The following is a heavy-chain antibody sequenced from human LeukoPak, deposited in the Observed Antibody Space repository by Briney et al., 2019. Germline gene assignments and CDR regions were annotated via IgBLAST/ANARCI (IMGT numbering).Heavy chain of an antibody. CDR2: ISYDGSNK. D-gene: IGHD6-13*01. CDR3: AKDQGSSWYYGPFDY. V-gene: IGHV3-30*18. J-gene: IGHJ4*02. CDR1: GFTFSSYG. Sequence: GRPLRLSCAASGFTFSSYGMHWVRQAPGKGLEWVAVISYDGSNKYYADSVKGRFTISRDNSKNTLYLQMNSLRAEDTAVYYCAKDQGSSWYYGPFDYWGQGTLVTVSS.